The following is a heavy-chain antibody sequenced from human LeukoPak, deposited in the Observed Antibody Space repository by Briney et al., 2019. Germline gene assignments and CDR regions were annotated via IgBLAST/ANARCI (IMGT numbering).Heavy chain of an antibody. CDR2: IYSGGST. V-gene: IGHV3-66*02. Sequence: GGSLRLSCAASGFTVSSNYMSWVRQAPGKGLEWVSVIYSGGSTYYADSVKGRFTISRDNSKNTLYLQMNSLRAEDTAVYYCARAGYSTLLGYWGQGTLVTVSS. D-gene: IGHD4-11*01. CDR1: GFTVSSNY. J-gene: IGHJ4*02. CDR3: ARAGYSTLLGY.